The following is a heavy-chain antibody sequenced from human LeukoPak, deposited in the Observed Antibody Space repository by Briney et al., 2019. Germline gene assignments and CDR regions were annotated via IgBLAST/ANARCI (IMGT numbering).Heavy chain of an antibody. CDR2: INPKSGVT. Sequence: ASVKVSCKASGYTFTGYYMHWVRQAPGQGLEWMGWINPKSGVTNSAPKFQDRVTMTRDTSISTAFMEVSRLRSDDTAVYYCARDYWTGYYFDIWGQGTMVTVSS. J-gene: IGHJ3*02. V-gene: IGHV1-2*02. CDR3: ARDYWTGYYFDI. D-gene: IGHD3/OR15-3a*01. CDR1: GYTFTGYY.